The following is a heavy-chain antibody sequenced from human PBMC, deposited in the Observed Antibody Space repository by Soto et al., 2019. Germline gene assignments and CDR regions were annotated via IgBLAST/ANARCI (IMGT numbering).Heavy chain of an antibody. CDR2: IYYSGST. Sequence: QVQLQESGPGLVKPSETLSLTCTVSGGSISSYYWSWIRQPPGKGLEWIGYIYYSGSTNYNPSLKXRVTISVDTSKNQFSLKLSSVTAADTAVYYCARRPGNYYGSGGPAGWFDPWGQGTLVTVSS. CDR3: ARRPGNYYGSGGPAGWFDP. V-gene: IGHV4-59*08. CDR1: GGSISSYY. D-gene: IGHD3-10*01. J-gene: IGHJ5*02.